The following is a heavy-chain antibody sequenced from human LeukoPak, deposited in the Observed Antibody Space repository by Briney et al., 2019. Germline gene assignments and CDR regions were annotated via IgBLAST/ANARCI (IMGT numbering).Heavy chain of an antibody. J-gene: IGHJ6*02. CDR2: IYYSGST. CDR1: GGSISSSSYY. Sequence: PSETLSLTCTVSGGSISSSSYYWGWIRQPPGKGLEWIGSIYYSGSTYHNPSLKSRVTISVDTSKNQFSLKLSSVTAADTAVYYCARDTGSGYYGGFRRYYYYGMDVWGQGTTVTVSS. V-gene: IGHV4-39*07. D-gene: IGHD3-22*01. CDR3: ARDTGSGYYGGFRRYYYYGMDV.